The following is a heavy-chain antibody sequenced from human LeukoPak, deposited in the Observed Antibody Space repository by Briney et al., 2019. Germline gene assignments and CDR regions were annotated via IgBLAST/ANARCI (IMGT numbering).Heavy chain of an antibody. CDR1: GGSFSGYY. CDR2: INHSGST. Sequence: PSETLSLTCAVYGGSFSGYYWSWIRQPPGKGLEWIGEINHSGSTNYNPSLKSRVTISVETSKNQFSLKLSSVTAADTAVYYCARGGYYDYVWGSYRFAYWGQGTLVTVSS. V-gene: IGHV4-34*01. J-gene: IGHJ4*02. CDR3: ARGGYYDYVWGSYRFAY. D-gene: IGHD3-16*02.